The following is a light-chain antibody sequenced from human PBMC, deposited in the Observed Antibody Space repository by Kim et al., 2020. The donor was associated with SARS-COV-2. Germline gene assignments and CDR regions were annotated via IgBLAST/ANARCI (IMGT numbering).Light chain of an antibody. CDR1: QSVSSSY. CDR2: DTS. Sequence: SPGERVTLSCRASQSVSSSYLAGYQQKPGQAPRLIIYDTSSRATGIPDRFSGSGSGTDFTLTISRLEPEDFAVYYCQHYASSRWTFGQGTKVDIK. CDR3: QHYASSRWT. J-gene: IGKJ1*01. V-gene: IGKV3-20*01.